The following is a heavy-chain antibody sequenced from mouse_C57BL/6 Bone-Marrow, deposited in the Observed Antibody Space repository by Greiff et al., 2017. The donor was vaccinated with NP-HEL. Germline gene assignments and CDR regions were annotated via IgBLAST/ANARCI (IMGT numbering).Heavy chain of an antibody. CDR2: ISSGGSYT. CDR1: GFTFSSYG. CDR3: VLYGSSSWFAY. D-gene: IGHD1-1*01. V-gene: IGHV5-6*01. Sequence: EVQVVESGGDLVKPGGSLKLSCAASGFTFSSYGMSWVRQTPDKRLEWVATISSGGSYTYYPDSVKGRFTISRDNAKNTLYLQMSSLKSEDTAMYYCVLYGSSSWFAYWGQGTLVTVSA. J-gene: IGHJ3*01.